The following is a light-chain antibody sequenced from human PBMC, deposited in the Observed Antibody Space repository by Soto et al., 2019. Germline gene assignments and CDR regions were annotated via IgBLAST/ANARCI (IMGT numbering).Light chain of an antibody. V-gene: IGKV1-39*01. Sequence: DIQMTQSPSSLSASVGDRVTITCRASQSIRNYLNWYQQKPGKAPKLLISAASSLQSGVPSRFSGSGSGTDFTLTISSLQPEDFATYYCQQSYSTPFTFGPGTKVGIK. CDR1: QSIRNY. CDR2: AAS. CDR3: QQSYSTPFT. J-gene: IGKJ3*01.